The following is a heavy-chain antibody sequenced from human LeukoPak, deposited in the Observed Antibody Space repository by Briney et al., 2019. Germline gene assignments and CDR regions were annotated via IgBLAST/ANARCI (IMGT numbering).Heavy chain of an antibody. J-gene: IGHJ6*02. Sequence: GGSLRLSCAASGFTFSSYAMSWVRQAPGKGLEWVSAISGSGGSTYYADSVKGRFTISRDNSKDTLYLQMNSLRAEDTAVYYCAKRKSPPPLGYYYYGMDVWGQGTTVTVSS. CDR3: AKRKSPPPLGYYYYGMDV. CDR2: ISGSGGST. V-gene: IGHV3-23*01. D-gene: IGHD7-27*01. CDR1: GFTFSSYA.